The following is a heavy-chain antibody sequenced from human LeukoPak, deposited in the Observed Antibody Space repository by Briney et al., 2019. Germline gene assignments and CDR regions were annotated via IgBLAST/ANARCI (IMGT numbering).Heavy chain of an antibody. Sequence: SVKVSCKFSGGTFSSYTISWVRQAPGQGLEWMGRIIPILGIANYAQKFQGRVTITADKSTSTAYMELSSLRSEDTAVYYCARDQHWGLYDSKTFDYWGQGTLVTVSS. CDR3: ARDQHWGLYDSKTFDY. J-gene: IGHJ4*02. CDR1: GGTFSSYT. D-gene: IGHD3-22*01. CDR2: IIPILGIA. V-gene: IGHV1-69*04.